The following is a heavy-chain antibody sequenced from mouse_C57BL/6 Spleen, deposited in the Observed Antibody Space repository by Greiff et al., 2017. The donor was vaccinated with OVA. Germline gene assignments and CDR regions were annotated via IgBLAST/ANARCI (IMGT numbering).Heavy chain of an antibody. V-gene: IGHV1-55*01. D-gene: IGHD1-1*01. CDR2: IYPGSGST. J-gene: IGHJ2*01. CDR1: GYTFTSYW. Sequence: VQLQQPGAELVKPGASVKMSCKASGYTFTSYWITWVKQRPGQGLEWIGDIYPGSGSTNYNEKFKSKATLTVDTSSTTAYMQLSSLTSEDSAVYYCARSSGGPGEGYWGQGTTLTVSS. CDR3: ARSSGGPGEGY.